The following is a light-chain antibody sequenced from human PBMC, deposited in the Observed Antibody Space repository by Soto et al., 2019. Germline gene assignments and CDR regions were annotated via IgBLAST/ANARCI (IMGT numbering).Light chain of an antibody. CDR1: QSVSSIY. CDR2: GAS. V-gene: IGKV3-20*01. J-gene: IGKJ1*01. Sequence: EIVLTQSPGTLSLSPGERATLSCRASQSVSSIYLAWYQQKPGQAPRLLIYGASSRATGVPDRLSGSGSGTDFTLTISRLEPEDFAVYYCQQYGSSRWTCGQGTKVEI. CDR3: QQYGSSRWT.